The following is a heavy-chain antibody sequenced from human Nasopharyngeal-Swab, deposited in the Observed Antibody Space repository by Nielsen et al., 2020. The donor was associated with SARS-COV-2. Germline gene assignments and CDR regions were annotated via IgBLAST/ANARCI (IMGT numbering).Heavy chain of an antibody. CDR1: GFNFNMYS. J-gene: IGHJ6*02. Sequence: GSLKISCATSGFNFNMYSMYWVRQAPGKGLEWVSSISSSSNYIYYGDSVKGRFTISRDNTQKSLYLEMNSLRVEDTAVYYCARLGTESYHYYSLDVWGQGTTVTVSS. D-gene: IGHD1-1*01. CDR3: ARLGTESYHYYSLDV. CDR2: ISSSSNYI. V-gene: IGHV3-21*01.